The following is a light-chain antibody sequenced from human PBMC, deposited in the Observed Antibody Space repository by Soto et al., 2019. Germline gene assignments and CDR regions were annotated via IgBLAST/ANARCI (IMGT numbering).Light chain of an antibody. V-gene: IGLV1-47*01. CDR2: RDS. J-gene: IGLJ2*01. CDR1: SSNIGSNY. CDR3: AACDDSLTGVV. Sequence: QSVLTQPPSASGTPGQRVTIYCSGSSSNIGSNYVYWYQQFPETAPKLLIYRDSQRPSGVPDRFSGSKSGTSASLAISGLRSEDEADYYCAACDDSLTGVVFGGGTKLTVL.